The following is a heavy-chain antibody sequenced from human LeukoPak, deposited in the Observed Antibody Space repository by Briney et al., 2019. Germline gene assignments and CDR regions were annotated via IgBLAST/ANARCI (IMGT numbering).Heavy chain of an antibody. D-gene: IGHD6-6*01. CDR1: GGSISSYY. Sequence: SETLSLTCTVSGGSISSYYWSWIRQPPGKGLEWIGYIYYSGSTNYNPSLKSRVTISVDTSKNQFSLKLSSVTAADTAVYYCASSPSSSGVDYWGQGTLVTVSS. V-gene: IGHV4-59*01. J-gene: IGHJ4*02. CDR2: IYYSGST. CDR3: ASSPSSSGVDY.